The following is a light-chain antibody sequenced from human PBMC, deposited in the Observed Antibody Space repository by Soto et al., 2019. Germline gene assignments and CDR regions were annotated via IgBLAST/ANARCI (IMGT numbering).Light chain of an antibody. Sequence: QSALTQPPSASGSPGQSVAISCTGTSSDVGGYNYVSWYQQHPGKAPKLIIYEVTKRPSGVPYRFSGSKSGNTASLTVSGLQAEDEANYYCSSYTGISNLVFGGGTKLTVL. V-gene: IGLV2-8*01. CDR3: SSYTGISNLV. CDR1: SSDVGGYNY. J-gene: IGLJ3*02. CDR2: EVT.